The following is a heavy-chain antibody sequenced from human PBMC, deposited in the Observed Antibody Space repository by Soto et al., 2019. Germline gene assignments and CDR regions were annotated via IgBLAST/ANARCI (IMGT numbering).Heavy chain of an antibody. J-gene: IGHJ6*02. CDR2: IYHSGST. V-gene: IGHV4-30-2*01. D-gene: IGHD3-10*01. CDR1: GGSISSGGYY. Sequence: SETLSLTCTVSGGSISSGGYYWSWIRQHPGKGLEWIGYIYHSGSTYYNPSLKSRVTISVDRSKNQFSLKLSSVTAADTAVYYCARVVKGYYGSGSYSGRHYYYYYGMAVWGQGTTVTVSS. CDR3: ARVVKGYYGSGSYSGRHYYYYYGMAV.